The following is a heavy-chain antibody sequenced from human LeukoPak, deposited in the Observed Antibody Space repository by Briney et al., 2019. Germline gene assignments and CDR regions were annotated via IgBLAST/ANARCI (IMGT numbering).Heavy chain of an antibody. V-gene: IGHV4-30-4*01. CDR1: GGSISSGDYY. CDR3: ARDEEYCSGTSCYKGNFDY. D-gene: IGHD2-2*02. CDR2: IYYSGST. Sequence: SETLSLTCTVSGGSISSGDYYWSWIRQPPGKGLEWIGYIYYSGSTYYNPSLKSRVTISVDTSKNQFSLKLSSVTAADTAVYYCARDEEYCSGTSCYKGNFDYWGQGTLVTVSS. J-gene: IGHJ4*02.